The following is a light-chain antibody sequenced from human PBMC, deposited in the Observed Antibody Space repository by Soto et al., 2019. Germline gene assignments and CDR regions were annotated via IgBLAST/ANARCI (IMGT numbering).Light chain of an antibody. CDR1: QNINNY. CDR3: QQRNNWVT. J-gene: IGKJ4*01. Sequence: EIVLTQSPTTLSLAPGERAPLSCRASQNINNYLAWYQQKPGQAPRLLIYDASNRATGIPARFSGSGSGTDFILTISSLEPEDFGVYYCQQRNNWVTFGGGTKVDIK. CDR2: DAS. V-gene: IGKV3-11*01.